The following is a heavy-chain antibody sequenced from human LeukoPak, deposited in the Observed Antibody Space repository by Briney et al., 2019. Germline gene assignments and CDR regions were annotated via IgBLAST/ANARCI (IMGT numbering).Heavy chain of an antibody. J-gene: IGHJ4*02. Sequence: SETLSLTCAVYGGSFSGYYWSWIRQPPGKGMEWIGEINHSGSTNYNPSLKSRVTISVDTSKNQFSLKLSSVTAADTAVYYCARGDQGSARAFDYWGQGTLVTVSS. V-gene: IGHV4-34*01. CDR2: INHSGST. CDR3: ARGDQGSARAFDY. D-gene: IGHD2-15*01. CDR1: GGSFSGYY.